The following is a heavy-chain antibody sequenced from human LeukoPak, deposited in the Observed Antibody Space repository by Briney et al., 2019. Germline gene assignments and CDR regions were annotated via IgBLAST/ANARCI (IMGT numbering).Heavy chain of an antibody. D-gene: IGHD4-11*01. CDR3: ARAATVDTRGVGP. CDR1: GFIFSTYE. CDR2: ISYNGRSI. V-gene: IGHV3-48*03. Sequence: GGSLRLSCAASGFIFSTYEMNWVRQAPGKGLEWLSYISYNGRSIHYADSVKGRFTISRDNAKNTLYLQMNSLRVEDTAVYYCARAATVDTRGVGPRGQGTLVTVSS. J-gene: IGHJ5*02.